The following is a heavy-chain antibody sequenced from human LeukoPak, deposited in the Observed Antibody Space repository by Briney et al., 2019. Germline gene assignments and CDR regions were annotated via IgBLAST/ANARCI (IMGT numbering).Heavy chain of an antibody. D-gene: IGHD2-2*02. Sequence: ASVKVSCKASGGTFSSYAISWVRQAPGQGLEWMGWINPNSGGTNYAQKFQGRVTMTRDTSISTAYMELSRLRSDDTAVYYCARDRQYQLLYAEYFQHWGQGTLVTVSS. J-gene: IGHJ1*01. CDR1: GGTFSSYA. CDR3: ARDRQYQLLYAEYFQH. V-gene: IGHV1-2*02. CDR2: INPNSGGT.